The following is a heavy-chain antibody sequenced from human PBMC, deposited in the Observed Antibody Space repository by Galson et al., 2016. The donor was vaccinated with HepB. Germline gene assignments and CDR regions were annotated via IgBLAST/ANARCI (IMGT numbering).Heavy chain of an antibody. CDR3: ARGYCGGDCYSMFQINYFGMDV. D-gene: IGHD2-21*02. J-gene: IGHJ6*02. CDR1: GGSISPYF. CDR2: MHNSGST. Sequence: SETLSLTCTVSGGSISPYFWGWIRHSPGKGLQWIGYMHNSGSTNYNPSLKSRVTVSLDTSKNQFSLKLTCVTAADTAVYYCARGYCGGDCYSMFQINYFGMDVWGRGTTVTVSS. V-gene: IGHV4-59*01.